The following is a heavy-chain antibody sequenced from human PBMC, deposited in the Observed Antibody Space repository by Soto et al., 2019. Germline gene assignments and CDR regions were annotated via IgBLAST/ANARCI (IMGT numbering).Heavy chain of an antibody. CDR2: IYTSGST. Sequence: PSETLSLTCTVSGGSISSYYWSWIRQPAGKGLEWIGRIYTSGSTNYNPSLKSRVTMSVDTSKNQVSLKLSSVTAADTAVYYCGRVFTIAWSVYPPGYNWFDPWGPGTLVTVSS. CDR1: GGSISSYY. D-gene: IGHD3-3*01. V-gene: IGHV4-4*07. J-gene: IGHJ5*02. CDR3: GRVFTIAWSVYPPGYNWFDP.